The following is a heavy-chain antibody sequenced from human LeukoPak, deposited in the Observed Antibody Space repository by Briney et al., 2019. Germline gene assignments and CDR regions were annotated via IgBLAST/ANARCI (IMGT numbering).Heavy chain of an antibody. CDR1: GYTFTSYD. J-gene: IGHJ5*02. CDR3: ARGIVVVVAADNWFDP. CDR2: MNPNSGNT. V-gene: IGHV1-8*01. D-gene: IGHD2-15*01. Sequence: ASVKVSCEASGYTFTSYDINWVRQATGQGLEWMGWMNPNSGNTGYAQKFQGRVTMTRNTSISTAYMELSSLRSEDTAVYYCARGIVVVVAADNWFDPWGQGTLVTVSS.